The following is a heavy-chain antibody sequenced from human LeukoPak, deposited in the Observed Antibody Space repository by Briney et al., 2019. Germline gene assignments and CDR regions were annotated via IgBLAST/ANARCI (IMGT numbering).Heavy chain of an antibody. CDR2: IYYSGNT. Sequence: SETLSLTCAVYGGSFSGYYWSWIRQPPGKGLEWIGYIYYSGNTNYNPSLKGRVSISVDTSKNQFSLRLTSVTAADTAVYYCARNLWFGESSDAFYIWGQGTMVTVSS. CDR3: ARNLWFGESSDAFYI. D-gene: IGHD3-10*01. CDR1: GGSFSGYY. J-gene: IGHJ3*02. V-gene: IGHV4-59*01.